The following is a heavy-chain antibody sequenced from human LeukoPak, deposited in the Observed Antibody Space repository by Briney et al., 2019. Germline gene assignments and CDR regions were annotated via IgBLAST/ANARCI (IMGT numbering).Heavy chain of an antibody. V-gene: IGHV3-30*04. D-gene: IGHD3-3*01. CDR1: GFTFSTIV. J-gene: IGHJ4*02. Sequence: GGSLRLSCAASGFTFSTIVLHSVRQAPGKGLEWVAMISPDGSKTFYTDSIQGRFTISRDNSNNPLYLQMNSVRPEDTALYYCATEGEEWTNFDYWGQGTLVTVSS. CDR3: ATEGEEWTNFDY. CDR2: ISPDGSKT.